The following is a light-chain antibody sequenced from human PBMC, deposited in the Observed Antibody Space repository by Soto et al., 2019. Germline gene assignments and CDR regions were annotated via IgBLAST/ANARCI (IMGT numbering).Light chain of an antibody. CDR3: MQALQTPLT. CDR2: LGS. CDR1: QSLLHSNGYSY. Sequence: DIVMTQSPLFLPVTPGEPASISCRSSQSLLHSNGYSYFDWYLQKPGQSPQLLIYLGSNRASGVPDRFSSSGSGTDFTLKISRVEAEDVGVYYCMQALQTPLTFGQGTRLEIK. V-gene: IGKV2-28*01. J-gene: IGKJ5*01.